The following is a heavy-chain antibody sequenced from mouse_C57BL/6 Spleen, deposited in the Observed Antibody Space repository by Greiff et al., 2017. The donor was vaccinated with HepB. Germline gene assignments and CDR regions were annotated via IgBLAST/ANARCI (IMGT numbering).Heavy chain of an antibody. D-gene: IGHD1-1*01. Sequence: EVQVVESGPELVKPGDSVKISCKASGYSFTGYFMNWVMQSHGKSLEWIGRINPYNGDTFYNQKFKGKATLTVDKSSSTAHMELRSLTSEDSAVYYCARSPFTTVVADYWGQGTTLTVSS. J-gene: IGHJ2*01. CDR3: ARSPFTTVVADY. CDR1: GYSFTGYF. CDR2: INPYNGDT. V-gene: IGHV1-20*01.